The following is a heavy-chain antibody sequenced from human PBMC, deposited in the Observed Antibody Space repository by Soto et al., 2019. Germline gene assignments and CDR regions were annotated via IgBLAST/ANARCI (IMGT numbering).Heavy chain of an antibody. Sequence: EVQLVDSGGGFIYPGGSLRLSCAASGLTISNAWMNWVRQAPGKGLEWVGRIKTNTEGGTTDYAAAVKGRFTVSRDDSKSTLYLQMNSLKTEDTAVYYCTTGSVEGVWGQETMVNVSS. V-gene: IGHV3-15*07. D-gene: IGHD2-15*01. CDR1: GLTISNAW. J-gene: IGHJ6*01. CDR3: TTGSVEGV. CDR2: IKTNTEGGTT.